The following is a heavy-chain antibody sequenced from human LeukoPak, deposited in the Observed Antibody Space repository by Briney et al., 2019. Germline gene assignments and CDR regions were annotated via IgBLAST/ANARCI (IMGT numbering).Heavy chain of an antibody. D-gene: IGHD5-18*01. Sequence: GGSLRLSCAASGFTVSSSHMSWVRQAPGKGLEWVSVIYGGGSTYYADSGKGRFTISRHSSKNTLYLKMNSLRTEDTAVYYCVRLQLWNLDYWGQGSLVTVSS. CDR2: IYGGGST. CDR3: VRLQLWNLDY. CDR1: GFTVSSSH. V-gene: IGHV3-53*04. J-gene: IGHJ4*02.